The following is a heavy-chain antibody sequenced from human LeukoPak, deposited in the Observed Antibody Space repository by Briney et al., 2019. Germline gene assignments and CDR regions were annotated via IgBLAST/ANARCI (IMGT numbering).Heavy chain of an antibody. Sequence: GGSLRLSCAASGFTFSSYGMHWVRQAPGKGLEWVSAISGSGGSTYYADSVKGRFTISRDNSKNTLYLQMNSLRAEDTAVYYCAKDQRIVVVTAKPYDYWGQGTLVTVSS. CDR3: AKDQRIVVVTAKPYDY. D-gene: IGHD2-21*02. CDR1: GFTFSSYG. V-gene: IGHV3-23*01. J-gene: IGHJ4*02. CDR2: ISGSGGST.